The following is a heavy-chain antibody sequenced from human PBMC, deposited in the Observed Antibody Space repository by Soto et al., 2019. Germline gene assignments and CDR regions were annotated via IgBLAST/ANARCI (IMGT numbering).Heavy chain of an antibody. Sequence: SETLSLTCTVSGGSISSGDYYWSWIRQPPGKGLEWIGYIYYSGSTYYNPSLKSRVTISVDTSKNQFSLKLSSVTAADTAVYYCARADLNYDILTGTKHFDYGGQETLVTVSS. J-gene: IGHJ4*02. D-gene: IGHD3-9*01. CDR3: ARADLNYDILTGTKHFDY. CDR1: GGSISSGDYY. V-gene: IGHV4-30-4*01. CDR2: IYYSGST.